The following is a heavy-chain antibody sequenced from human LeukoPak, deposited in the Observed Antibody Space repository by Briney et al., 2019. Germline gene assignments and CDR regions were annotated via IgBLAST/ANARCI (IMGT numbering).Heavy chain of an antibody. CDR2: MNPNSGNT. D-gene: IGHD3-10*01. CDR3: ARDWRDVYYGSGSYISY. CDR1: GYTFTSYD. Sequence: ASVKVSCKASGYTFTSYDINWVRQATGQGLEWMGWMNPNSGNTGYAQKFQGRVTMTRNTSISTAYMELSSLRSEDTAVYYCARDWRDVYYGSGSYISYWGQGTLVTVSS. J-gene: IGHJ4*02. V-gene: IGHV1-8*01.